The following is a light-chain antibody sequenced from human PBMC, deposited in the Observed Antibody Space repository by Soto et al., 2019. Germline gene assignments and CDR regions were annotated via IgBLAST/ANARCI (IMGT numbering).Light chain of an antibody. Sequence: EIVLTQSPATLSLSPGERATLSCRASQSVSSYLAWYQQKPGQAPRLLIYDASTRATGIPARFSGSGSGTDFTLTISSQEPEDFAVYYCQQRSNWPRTFGQGTKVEIK. CDR3: QQRSNWPRT. CDR1: QSVSSY. J-gene: IGKJ1*01. V-gene: IGKV3-11*01. CDR2: DAS.